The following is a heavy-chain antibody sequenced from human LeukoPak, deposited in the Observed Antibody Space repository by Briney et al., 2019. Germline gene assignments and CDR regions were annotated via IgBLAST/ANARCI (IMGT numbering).Heavy chain of an antibody. CDR2: IRYDGSNK. J-gene: IGHJ6*02. CDR3: AKDNGPGGSGAYYGMDV. Sequence: GGSLRLSCAASGFTFSSYGMHWVRQAPGKGLEWVAFIRYDGSNKYYADSVKGRFTISRDSSKNTLYLQMNSLRAEDTAVYYCAKDNGPGGSGAYYGMDVWGQGTTVTVSS. V-gene: IGHV3-30*02. D-gene: IGHD3-10*01. CDR1: GFTFSSYG.